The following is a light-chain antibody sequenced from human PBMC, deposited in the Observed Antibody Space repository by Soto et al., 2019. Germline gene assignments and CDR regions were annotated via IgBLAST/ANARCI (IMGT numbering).Light chain of an antibody. CDR2: DVS. CDR1: SSDVGGYNY. Sequence: QSVLTQPRSVSGSPGQSVTISCTGTSSDVGGYNYVSWYQQHPGKAPKLMIYDVSKRPSGVPDRFSGSKSGNTASLTISGLPADDDADYYCSSYAGSYTLFGGGTKVTVL. J-gene: IGLJ2*01. V-gene: IGLV2-11*01. CDR3: SSYAGSYTL.